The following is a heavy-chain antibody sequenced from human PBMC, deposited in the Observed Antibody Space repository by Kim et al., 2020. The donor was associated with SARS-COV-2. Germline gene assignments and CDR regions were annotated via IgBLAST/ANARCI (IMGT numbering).Heavy chain of an antibody. V-gene: IGHV3-9*01. D-gene: IGHD3-10*01. Sequence: VKSRFTISRDNAKNSLYLQMNSLRAEDTALYYCAKDRGLYGSGSYTGFDYWGQGTLVTVSS. J-gene: IGHJ4*02. CDR3: AKDRGLYGSGSYTGFDY.